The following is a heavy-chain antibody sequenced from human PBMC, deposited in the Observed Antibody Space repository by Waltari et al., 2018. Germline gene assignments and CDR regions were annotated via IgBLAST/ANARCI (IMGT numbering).Heavy chain of an antibody. D-gene: IGHD6-19*01. CDR3: ARVRYSSGWSNDY. V-gene: IGHV3-48*01. CDR2: LSPRSSTI. J-gene: IGHJ4*02. Sequence: EVQLVESGGGLVQPGGSLRLSCADSGFTFSSQGMNWVRQAPGKGLEWVSYLSPRSSTIYYADSVRGRFTISRDNAKNSLYLQMNSLGAEDTAVYYCARVRYSSGWSNDYWGQGSLVTVSS. CDR1: GFTFSSQG.